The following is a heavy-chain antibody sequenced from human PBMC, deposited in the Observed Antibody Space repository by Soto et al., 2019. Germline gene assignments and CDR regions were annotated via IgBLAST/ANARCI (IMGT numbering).Heavy chain of an antibody. CDR3: ARGWGTYYDILTGQVHYYYGMDV. Sequence: PSETLSLTCAVYGGSFSGYYWSWIRQPPGKGLEWIGEINHSGSTNYNPFLKSRVTISVDTSKNQFSLKLSSVTAADTAVYYCARGWGTYYDILTGQVHYYYGMDVWGQGTTVTVSS. V-gene: IGHV4-34*01. J-gene: IGHJ6*02. D-gene: IGHD3-9*01. CDR2: INHSGST. CDR1: GGSFSGYY.